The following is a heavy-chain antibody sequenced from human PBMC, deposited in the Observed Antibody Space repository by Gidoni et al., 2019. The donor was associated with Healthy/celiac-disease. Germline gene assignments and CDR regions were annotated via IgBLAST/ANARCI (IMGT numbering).Heavy chain of an antibody. CDR1: GYSISSGYY. CDR2: IYHSGST. CDR3: ARRPLGWFDP. Sequence: QVQLQESGPGLVKPSETLSLTCTVSGYSISSGYYWGWIRQPPGKGLEWIGSIYHSGSTYYNPSLKSRVTISVDTSKNQFSLKLSSVTAVDTAVYYCARRPLGWFDPWGQGTLVTVSS. J-gene: IGHJ5*02. V-gene: IGHV4-38-2*02. D-gene: IGHD3-16*01.